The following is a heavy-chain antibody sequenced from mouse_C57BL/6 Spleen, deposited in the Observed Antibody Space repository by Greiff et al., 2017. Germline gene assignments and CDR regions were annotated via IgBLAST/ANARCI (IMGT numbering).Heavy chain of an antibody. CDR3: ARTDVDDYDAAWFAY. J-gene: IGHJ3*01. Sequence: EVQLQQSGPVLVKPGASVKMSCKASGYTFTDYYMNWVKQSHGKSLEWIGVINPYNGGTSYNQKFKGKATLTVDKSSSTAYMELNSLTSEDSAVYYCARTDVDDYDAAWFAYWGQGTLVTVSA. CDR2: INPYNGGT. V-gene: IGHV1-19*01. D-gene: IGHD2-4*01. CDR1: GYTFTDYY.